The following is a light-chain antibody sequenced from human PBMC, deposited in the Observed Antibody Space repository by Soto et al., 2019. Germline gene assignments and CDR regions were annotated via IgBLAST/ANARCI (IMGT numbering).Light chain of an antibody. CDR3: QQYNDWPRT. Sequence: EIVMTQSPATLSVSPGERATLSCRASQSVSYNLAWYQQKPGQAPRLLLYGLSTRATGIPARFSSSGSGTEFTLTISSMRSEDFAIYYCQQYNDWPRTFGPGTKVDVK. J-gene: IGKJ3*01. CDR2: GLS. V-gene: IGKV3D-15*01. CDR1: QSVSYN.